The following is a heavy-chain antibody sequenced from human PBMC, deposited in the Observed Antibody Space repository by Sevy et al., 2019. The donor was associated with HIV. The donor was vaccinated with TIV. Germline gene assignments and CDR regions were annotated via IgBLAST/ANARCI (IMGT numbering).Heavy chain of an antibody. J-gene: IGHJ4*02. V-gene: IGHV3-23*01. D-gene: IGHD2-8*01. CDR2: LSFGCGKI. CDR1: GFAFYDYS. Sequence: GGSPRLSCAASGFAFYDYSMSWIRQAPGKGLEWVATLSFGCGKINYADSVKVRFTISRDNSKNSFYLQMDNLRVEDTALYYCAREGCTRPHDYWGQGTRVTVSS. CDR3: AREGCTRPHDY.